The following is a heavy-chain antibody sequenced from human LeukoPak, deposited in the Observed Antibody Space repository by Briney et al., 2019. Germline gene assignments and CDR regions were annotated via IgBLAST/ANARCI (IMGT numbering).Heavy chain of an antibody. V-gene: IGHV3-21*01. CDR2: ISSSSSYI. D-gene: IGHD3-16*02. CDR3: AREYVWGSYRMYYFDY. CDR1: GFTFSSYS. J-gene: IGHJ4*02. Sequence: GGSLRLSCAASGFTFSSYSMNWVRQAPGKGLEWVSSISSSSSYIYYADSVKGRFTISRDNAKNSLYLQMNSLRAEDTAVYYCAREYVWGSYRMYYFDYWGQGTLVTVSS.